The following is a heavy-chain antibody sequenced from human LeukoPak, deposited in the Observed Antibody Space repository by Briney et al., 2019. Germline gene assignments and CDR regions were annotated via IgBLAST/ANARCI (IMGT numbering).Heavy chain of an antibody. CDR3: ARDDPNDY. J-gene: IGHJ4*02. CDR1: GFTFSSYW. Sequence: GGSLRLSCAASGFTFSSYWMNWARQAPGKGLEWVASINHNGNVNYYVDSVKGRFTISRDNAKNSLYLQMSNLRAEDTAVYYCARDDPNDYWGQGTLVTVSS. V-gene: IGHV3-7*03. CDR2: INHNGNVN.